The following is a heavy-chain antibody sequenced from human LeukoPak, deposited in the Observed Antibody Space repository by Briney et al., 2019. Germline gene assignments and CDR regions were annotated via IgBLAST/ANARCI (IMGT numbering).Heavy chain of an antibody. CDR1: GGSISSDY. D-gene: IGHD6-13*01. V-gene: IGHV4-59*08. J-gene: IGHJ5*02. CDR3: ARRRAEGGSNGHYNWFDP. Sequence: SETLSLTCTVSGGSISSDYWSWIRQPPGKGLEWIGYIYFSGTTKYNPSLESRVTISVDTSKNQFSLKLSSVTAADTAVYYCARRRAEGGSNGHYNWFDPWGQGILVTVSS. CDR2: IYFSGTT.